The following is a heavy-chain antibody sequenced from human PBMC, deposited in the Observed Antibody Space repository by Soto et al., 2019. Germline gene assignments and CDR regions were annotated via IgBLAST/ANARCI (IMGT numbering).Heavy chain of an antibody. D-gene: IGHD5-12*01. V-gene: IGHV3-30*18. CDR1: GFTFSSYG. CDR2: ISYDGSNK. Sequence: QVQLVESGGGVVQPGRSLRLSCAASGFTFSSYGMHWVRQAPGKGLEWVAVISYDGSNKYYADSVKGRFTISRDNSKNTLYLQMNSLRADDTAVYYCAKDVRGYPNYWGQGTLVTVSS. CDR3: AKDVRGYPNY. J-gene: IGHJ4*02.